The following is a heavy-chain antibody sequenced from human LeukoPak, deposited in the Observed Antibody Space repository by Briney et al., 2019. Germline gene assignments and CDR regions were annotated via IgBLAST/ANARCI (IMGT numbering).Heavy chain of an antibody. J-gene: IGHJ6*02. Sequence: GGSLRLSCAASGFTFSSYSMNWVSQAPGKGLEWVSSISSSSSYIYYADSVKGRFTISRDNAKDSLYLQMNSLRAEDTAVYYCARVGYSSSSYYYYYYGMDVWGQGTTVTVSS. CDR1: GFTFSSYS. V-gene: IGHV3-21*01. CDR2: ISSSSSYI. D-gene: IGHD6-13*01. CDR3: ARVGYSSSSYYYYYYGMDV.